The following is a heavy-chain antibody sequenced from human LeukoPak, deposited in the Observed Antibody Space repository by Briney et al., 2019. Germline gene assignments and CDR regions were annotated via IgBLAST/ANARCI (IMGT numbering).Heavy chain of an antibody. D-gene: IGHD6-13*01. Sequence: GASVKVSCKASGYTFNSYDINWVRQATGQGLEWMGWMNPNSGNTGYAQKFQGRVTMTRNTSISTAYMELSSLRSEDTAVYYCARGRGALLLAAAGTKRFDYWGQGTLVTVSS. CDR2: MNPNSGNT. CDR3: ARGRGALLLAAAGTKRFDY. J-gene: IGHJ4*02. CDR1: GYTFNSYD. V-gene: IGHV1-8*01.